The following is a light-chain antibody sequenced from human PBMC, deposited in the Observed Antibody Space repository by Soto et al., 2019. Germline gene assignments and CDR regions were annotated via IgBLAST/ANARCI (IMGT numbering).Light chain of an antibody. CDR1: QTIRSW. CDR2: QAS. J-gene: IGKJ1*01. Sequence: MTHSPSTLSGSVGGRVTSTWGASQTIRSWLDWYQRKPGKATKLLIYQASTLKSGVPSRFSGSGSGTEFALTIGSLQPDDFATYDCQHYNRWSEASGQGAKVDI. V-gene: IGKV1-5*03. CDR3: QHYNRWSEA.